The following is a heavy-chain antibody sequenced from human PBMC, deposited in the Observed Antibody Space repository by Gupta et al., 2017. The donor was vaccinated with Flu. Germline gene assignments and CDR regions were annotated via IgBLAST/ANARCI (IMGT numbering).Heavy chain of an antibody. D-gene: IGHD1-26*01. CDR3: ARGDFDYYFDY. V-gene: IGHV4-59*01. CDR1: GASISSYY. Sequence: HVQLQESGPGLVKPSETLSLTCTVSGASISSYYWSWIRQPPGKGLEWIGYIYYSGSTNYSPSLKSRVTISIDTSKNQFSLKLSSVTAADTAVYYCARGDFDYYFDYWGQGTLVTVSS. J-gene: IGHJ4*02. CDR2: IYYSGST.